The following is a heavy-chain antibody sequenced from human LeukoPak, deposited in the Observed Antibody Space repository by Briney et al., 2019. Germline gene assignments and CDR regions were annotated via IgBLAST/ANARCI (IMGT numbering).Heavy chain of an antibody. D-gene: IGHD6-6*01. J-gene: IGHJ4*02. CDR1: GYTFTGYY. CDR3: ARVSLYSSSSSY. Sequence: ASVKVSCKASGYTFTGYYMHWVRQAPGQGLEWMGRINPNSGGTNYAQKFQGRVTMTRDTSISTAYMELSRLRSDDPAVYYCARVSLYSSSSSYWGQGTLVTVSS. CDR2: INPNSGGT. V-gene: IGHV1-2*06.